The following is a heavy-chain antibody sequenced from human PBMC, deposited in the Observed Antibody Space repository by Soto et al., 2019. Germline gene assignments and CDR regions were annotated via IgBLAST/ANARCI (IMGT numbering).Heavy chain of an antibody. D-gene: IGHD3-10*01. V-gene: IGHV3-74*01. CDR3: ARGIPGHYGFDI. Sequence: EAQLLESGGGFVQPGGSLRLSCAASGFIFSNYWMHWVRQVPGKGLVWVSRIKGDGSNTNYADSVKGRLTISRDNAWSTVYLQINSLRVEDTAVYYCARGIPGHYGFDIWGQGTMVTVSS. CDR2: IKGDGSNT. J-gene: IGHJ3*02. CDR1: GFIFSNYW.